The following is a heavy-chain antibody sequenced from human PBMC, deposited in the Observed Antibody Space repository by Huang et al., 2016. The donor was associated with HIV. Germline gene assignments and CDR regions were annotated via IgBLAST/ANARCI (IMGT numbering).Heavy chain of an antibody. Sequence: QITLKESGPTLVKPTQTLTLTCTFSGFSLSTSGVGVGWIRQPPGKALEWLARIHWNNDKHYNSSLRSRLTITTDTSKNQVVLTMANVDPLDTATYYCARRAASGWQQEYFHLWGQGTLVTISS. CDR2: IHWNNDK. CDR1: GFSLSTSGVG. J-gene: IGHJ1*01. CDR3: ARRAASGWQQEYFHL. D-gene: IGHD6-19*01. V-gene: IGHV2-5*01.